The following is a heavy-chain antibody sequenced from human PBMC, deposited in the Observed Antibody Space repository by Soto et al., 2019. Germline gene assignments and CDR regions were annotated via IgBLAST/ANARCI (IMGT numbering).Heavy chain of an antibody. CDR3: AKDGPYYGSGSYPDY. Sequence: GGSLRLSCAASGFTLSTSYMSWVRQAPGKGLEWVAVISYDGSNKYYADSVKGRFTISRDNSKNTLYLQMNSLRAEDTAVYYCAKDGPYYGSGSYPDYWGQGTLVTVSS. CDR2: ISYDGSNK. J-gene: IGHJ4*02. D-gene: IGHD3-10*01. V-gene: IGHV3-30*18. CDR1: GFTLSTSY.